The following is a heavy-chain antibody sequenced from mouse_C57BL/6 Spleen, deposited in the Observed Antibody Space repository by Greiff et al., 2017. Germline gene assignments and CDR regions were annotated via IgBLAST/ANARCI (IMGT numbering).Heavy chain of an antibody. CDR2: ISDGGSYT. CDR3: ARDLNYGYYFDY. Sequence: EVKLMESGGGLVKPGGSLKLSCAASGFTFSSYALSWVRQTPEKRLEWVATISDGGSYTYYPDNVKGRFTISRDNAKNNLYLQMSHLKSEDTAMYYCARDLNYGYYFDYWGQGTTLTVSS. J-gene: IGHJ2*01. CDR1: GFTFSSYA. D-gene: IGHD1-1*01. V-gene: IGHV5-4*01.